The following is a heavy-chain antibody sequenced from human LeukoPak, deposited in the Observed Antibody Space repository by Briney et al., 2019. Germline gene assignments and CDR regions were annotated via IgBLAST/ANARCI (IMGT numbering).Heavy chain of an antibody. V-gene: IGHV3-48*03. CDR2: ISSSGSTI. Sequence: GGSLRLSCAAYGFTFSSYEMNWVRQVPGKGLEWVSYISSSGSTIYYADSVMGRFTISRDNAKNSLYLQMNSLRAEDTAVYYCATSGYSSSWYFGWGQGTLVTVPS. CDR1: GFTFSSYE. D-gene: IGHD6-13*01. CDR3: ATSGYSSSWYFG. J-gene: IGHJ4*02.